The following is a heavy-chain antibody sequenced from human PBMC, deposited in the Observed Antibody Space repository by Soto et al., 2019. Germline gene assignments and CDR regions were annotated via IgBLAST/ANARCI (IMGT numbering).Heavy chain of an antibody. Sequence: PSETLSLTCAVSGGSISSSNWWSWVRQPPGKGLEWIGEIYHSGSTNYNPSLKSRVTISVDKSKNQFSLKLSTVTAADTAVYYCARSALEYSSSSGAFDYWGQGTPVTVSS. CDR3: ARSALEYSSSSGAFDY. D-gene: IGHD6-6*01. V-gene: IGHV4-4*02. J-gene: IGHJ4*02. CDR1: GGSISSSNW. CDR2: IYHSGST.